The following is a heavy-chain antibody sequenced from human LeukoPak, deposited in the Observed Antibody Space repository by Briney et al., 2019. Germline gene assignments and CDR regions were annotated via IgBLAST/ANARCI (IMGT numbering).Heavy chain of an antibody. CDR3: ARRGDSSSAYYYYYYMDV. V-gene: IGHV4-39*01. D-gene: IGHD6-6*01. Sequence: SETLSLTCTVSGGSISSSSYYWGWIRQPPGKGLEWIGSIYYSGSTYYNPSLKSRVTISVDTSKNQFSLKLSSVTAADTAVYYCARRGDSSSAYYYYYYMDVWGQGTTVTVSS. J-gene: IGHJ6*03. CDR1: GGSISSSSYY. CDR2: IYYSGST.